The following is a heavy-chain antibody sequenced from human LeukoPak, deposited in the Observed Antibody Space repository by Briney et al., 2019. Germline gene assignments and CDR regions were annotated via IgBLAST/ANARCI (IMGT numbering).Heavy chain of an antibody. CDR3: ARDLRFDYYGSGSYWFDP. V-gene: IGHV1-46*01. J-gene: IGHJ5*02. CDR1: GYTFTSYY. Sequence: ASVKVSCKASGYTFTSYYMHWVRQAPGQGLEWMGIINPSGGSTSYAQKFQGRVTMTRDTSTSTVYMELGSLRSEDTAVYYCARDLRFDYYGSGSYWFDPWGQGTLVTVSS. CDR2: INPSGGST. D-gene: IGHD3-10*01.